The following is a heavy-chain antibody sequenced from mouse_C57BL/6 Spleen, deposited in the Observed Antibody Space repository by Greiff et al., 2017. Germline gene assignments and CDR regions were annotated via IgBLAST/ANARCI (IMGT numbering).Heavy chain of an antibody. CDR2: IYPGDGDT. V-gene: IGHV1-80*01. Sequence: QVQLKESGAELVKPGASVKISCKASGYAFSSYWMNWVKQRPGKGLEWIGQIYPGDGDTNYNGKFKGKATLTADKSSSTAYMQLSSLTSEDSAVYFCARGGANSFAYWGQGTLVTVSA. CDR3: ARGGANSFAY. J-gene: IGHJ3*01. D-gene: IGHD3-1*01. CDR1: GYAFSSYW.